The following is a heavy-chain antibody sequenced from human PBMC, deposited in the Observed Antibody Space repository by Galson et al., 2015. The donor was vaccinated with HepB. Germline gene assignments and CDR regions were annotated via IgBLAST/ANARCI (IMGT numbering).Heavy chain of an antibody. CDR1: GFTFNSHD. CDR2: VSFDGNNK. CDR3: ARDEGVRTVVTPRFGY. V-gene: IGHV3-30-3*01. Sequence: SLRLSCAASGFTFNSHDMLWVRQATGKGLEWVAIVSFDGNNKSYADSVKGRFTTPRDNSKDTLYLQMNNLRVDDTAVYYCARDEGVRTVVTPRFGYWGQGTLVTVSS. D-gene: IGHD4-23*01. J-gene: IGHJ4*02.